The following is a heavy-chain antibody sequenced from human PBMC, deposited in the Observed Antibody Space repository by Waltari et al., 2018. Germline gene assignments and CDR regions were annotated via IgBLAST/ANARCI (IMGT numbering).Heavy chain of an antibody. CDR3: AGSTSPLGYYFYGMDV. D-gene: IGHD1-26*01. CDR1: GYRFPSNG. V-gene: IGHV1-18*04. CDR2: RRAYNVNT. Sequence: QVQLVQSGAEVKKPGASLNVSCKASGYRFPSNGVSWVRQAPGQGLEWMGGRRAYNVNTNYAQKVQGRVTLTTDTSTVTAYMELKNLRSDDAAVYFCAGSTSPLGYYFYGMDVWGQGTTVSVSS. J-gene: IGHJ6*02.